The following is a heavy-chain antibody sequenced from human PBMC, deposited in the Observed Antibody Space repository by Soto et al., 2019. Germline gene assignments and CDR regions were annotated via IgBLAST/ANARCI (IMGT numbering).Heavy chain of an antibody. CDR1: GFTVSSNY. J-gene: IGHJ6*03. D-gene: IGHD6-13*01. CDR3: ARLRDSSSWYFSRDRRNYYYYYMDV. V-gene: IGHV3-53*04. Sequence: HPGGSLRLSCAASGFTVSSNYMSWARQAPGKGLEWVSVIYSGGSTYYADSVKGRFTISRHNSKNTLYLQRNSLRAEDTAVYYCARLRDSSSWYFSRDRRNYYYYYMDVWGKGTTVTVSS. CDR2: IYSGGST.